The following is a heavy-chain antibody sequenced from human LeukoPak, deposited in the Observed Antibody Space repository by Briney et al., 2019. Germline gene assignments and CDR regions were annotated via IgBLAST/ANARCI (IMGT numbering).Heavy chain of an antibody. J-gene: IGHJ4*02. CDR1: GFTFSSYA. CDR2: ISGSGGST. V-gene: IGHV3-23*01. D-gene: IGHD4-17*01. CDR3: AKGSVEGDYGYDY. Sequence: TGGSLRLSCAASGFTFSSYAMSGVRQAPGKGLEWVSAISGSGGSTYYADSVKGRFTISRDNSKNTLYLQMNSLRAEDTAVYYCAKGSVEGDYGYDYWGQGTLVTVSS.